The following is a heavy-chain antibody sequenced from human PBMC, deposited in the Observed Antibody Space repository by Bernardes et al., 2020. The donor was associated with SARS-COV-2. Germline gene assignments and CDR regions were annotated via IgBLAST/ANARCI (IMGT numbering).Heavy chain of an antibody. CDR1: GFTFSSYG. CDR2: IWYDGSNE. Sequence: GGSLRPSCEASGFTFSSYGMHWVRQVPGKGLEWLAVIWYDGSNEYYADSVEGRFTISRENYKNTLYLQMNNVRPEDTGIYYCARGNWHSDHWGQGTLVTVSS. V-gene: IGHV3-33*01. J-gene: IGHJ4*02. D-gene: IGHD1-1*01. CDR3: ARGNWHSDH.